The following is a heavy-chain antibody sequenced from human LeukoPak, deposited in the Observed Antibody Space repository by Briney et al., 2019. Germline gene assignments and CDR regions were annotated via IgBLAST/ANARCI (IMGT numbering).Heavy chain of an antibody. D-gene: IGHD6-13*01. CDR3: AKYSSSWAFAEYFQH. J-gene: IGHJ1*01. CDR2: CSSSSSNI. Sequence: GGSLRLSCTASGFIFTNFAMNWVRQAPGKGLEWVSYCSSSSSNIHYADSVKGRFTISRDNAKNILDLQMNSLRAEDTAVYYCAKYSSSWAFAEYFQHWGQGTLVTVSS. V-gene: IGHV3-48*01. CDR1: GFIFTNFA.